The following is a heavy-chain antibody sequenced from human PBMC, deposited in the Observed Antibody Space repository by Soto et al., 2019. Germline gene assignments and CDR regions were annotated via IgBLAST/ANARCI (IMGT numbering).Heavy chain of an antibody. CDR2: IKQDGSEK. D-gene: IGHD2-2*03. CDR1: GFTLSSDW. CDR3: ARVDIVVVRRTGHDCYYYMDF. V-gene: IGHV3-7*01. J-gene: IGHJ6*03. Sequence: EVQLLESGGGLVQPGGSLRLSWAASGFTLSSDWMSWVRQAPGKGLEWVANIKQDGSEKYYVDSVKGRFTTSRDNAKNSLCLQRDGRRAAGSSVYYCARVDIVVVRRTGHDCYYYMDFWGKGTTVTVSS.